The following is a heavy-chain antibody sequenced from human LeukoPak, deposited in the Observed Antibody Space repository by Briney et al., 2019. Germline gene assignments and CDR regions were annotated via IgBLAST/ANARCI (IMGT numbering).Heavy chain of an antibody. CDR3: AREPTPNWFDR. D-gene: IGHD4-23*01. V-gene: IGHV4-59*01. CDR1: GGSISGYY. J-gene: IGHJ5*02. CDR2: IYNSGST. Sequence: PSETLSLTCTVSGGSISGYYWSWIRQPPGKGLEWIGYIYNSGSTNYNPSLKSRVTISVDTSKNQFSLNLNSVTAADTAVYYCAREPTPNWFDRWGQGTLVTVSP.